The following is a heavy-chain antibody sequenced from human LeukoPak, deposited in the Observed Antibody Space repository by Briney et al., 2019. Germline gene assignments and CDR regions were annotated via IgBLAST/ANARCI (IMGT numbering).Heavy chain of an antibody. CDR1: GGSISHYY. Sequence: SETLSLTCIVSGGSISHYYWNWIRQPPGKGLEWIGYIYYSGATNYNPSLKSRVTISVDTSKNQFSLKLSSVTTADTAVYYCARGFTLFDPWGQGTLVTVSS. V-gene: IGHV4-59*01. D-gene: IGHD2/OR15-2a*01. J-gene: IGHJ5*02. CDR2: IYYSGAT. CDR3: ARGFTLFDP.